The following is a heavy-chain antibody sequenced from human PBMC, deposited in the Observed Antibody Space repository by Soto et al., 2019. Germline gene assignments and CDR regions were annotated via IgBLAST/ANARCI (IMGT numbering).Heavy chain of an antibody. V-gene: IGHV1-18*01. CDR1: GYTFTSYG. J-gene: IGHJ6*02. CDR3: ARDDSVRGTYSSGPLYYYYGMDV. Sequence: GASVKVSCKASGYTFTSYGISWVLQAPGQGLEWMGWISAYNGNTNYAHSLQGRVTMTTDTSTSTAYMELRSLRSDDTAVYYCARDDSVRGTYSSGPLYYYYGMDVWGQGTTVTVSS. CDR2: ISAYNGNT. D-gene: IGHD6-19*01.